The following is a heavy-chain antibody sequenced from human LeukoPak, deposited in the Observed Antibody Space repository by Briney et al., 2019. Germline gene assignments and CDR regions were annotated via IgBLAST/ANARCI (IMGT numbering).Heavy chain of an antibody. Sequence: GGSLRLSCAASGFPFSTYAMTWVRQAPGKGLEWVAVFSYDGRNKYYADSVKGRFTISRDISKNTVYLQVSSLRGEDTAVYYCARDTVTTAYYFEYWGQGTLVTVSS. D-gene: IGHD4-17*01. J-gene: IGHJ4*02. CDR3: ARDTVTTAYYFEY. CDR2: FSYDGRNK. V-gene: IGHV3-30*04. CDR1: GFPFSTYA.